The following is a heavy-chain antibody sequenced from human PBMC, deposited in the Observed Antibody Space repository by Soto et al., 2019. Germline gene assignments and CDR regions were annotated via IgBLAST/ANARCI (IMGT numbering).Heavy chain of an antibody. V-gene: IGHV1-3*05. D-gene: IGHD3-10*01. CDR2: INAGNGNT. CDR3: ARGGPPIDY. J-gene: IGHJ4*02. CDR1: GYTFSSYA. Sequence: VQLVQSGAEEKKPGASVKVSCKASGYTFSSYAMHWVRQAPGQRLEWMGWINAGNGNTKYSQKCQGRVTITRDTSVSTAYMELSGLRSEDTAVYYCARGGPPIDYWGQGTLVTVSS.